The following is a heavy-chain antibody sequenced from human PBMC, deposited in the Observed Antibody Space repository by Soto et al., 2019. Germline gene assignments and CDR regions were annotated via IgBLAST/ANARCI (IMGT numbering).Heavy chain of an antibody. Sequence: ASVKVSCKVSGYTLTELSMHWVRQAPGKGLEWMGGFDPEDGETIYAQKFQGRVTMTEDTSTDTAYMELSSLRSEDTAVYYCATDFFLGDYYGMDVWGQGTTVTVSS. CDR1: GYTLTELS. CDR3: ATDFFLGDYYGMDV. D-gene: IGHD3-16*01. V-gene: IGHV1-24*01. J-gene: IGHJ6*02. CDR2: FDPEDGET.